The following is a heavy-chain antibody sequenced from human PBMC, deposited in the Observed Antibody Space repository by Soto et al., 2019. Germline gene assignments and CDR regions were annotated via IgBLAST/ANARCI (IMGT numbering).Heavy chain of an antibody. CDR1: GGSINSSDHF. D-gene: IGHD3-10*02. Sequence: SETLSLTCSLSGGSINSSDHFWGWIRQTPGKGLEWIGSVYYTETTYYNPSLKSPVTIFVETSRNTFSLKVNSVTAADTGIYYCARQRVLSTNMFITSFDPWGQGTLVTVSS. V-gene: IGHV4-39*01. CDR2: VYYTETT. CDR3: ARQRVLSTNMFITSFDP. J-gene: IGHJ5*02.